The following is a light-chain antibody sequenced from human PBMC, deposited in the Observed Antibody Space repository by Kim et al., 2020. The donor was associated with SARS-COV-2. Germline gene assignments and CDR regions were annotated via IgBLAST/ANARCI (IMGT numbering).Light chain of an antibody. CDR3: QQFSLYPRT. CDR1: QAINNY. CDR2: GAS. Sequence: DIQLTQSPSFLSASVGDRVTITCRASQAINNYLAWYQQHPGKAPKLLIYGASTLQSGVPSRFSGSGSGTEFTLTISYLQPEDFATYFCQQFSLYPRTFGQGTKVDIK. V-gene: IGKV1-9*01. J-gene: IGKJ1*01.